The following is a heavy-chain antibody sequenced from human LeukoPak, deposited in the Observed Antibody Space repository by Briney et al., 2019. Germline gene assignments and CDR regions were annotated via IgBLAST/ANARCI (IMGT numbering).Heavy chain of an antibody. CDR2: IYTSGST. Sequence: SETLSLTCTVSGGSISSYYWSWIRQPAGKGLEWIGRIYTSGSTNYNPSLKSRVTMSVDTSKNQFSLKLNSVTAADTAVYYCARRRYYGSGSYYNGRGYFQHWGQGTLVTVSS. V-gene: IGHV4-4*07. D-gene: IGHD3-10*01. CDR1: GGSISSYY. J-gene: IGHJ1*01. CDR3: ARRRYYGSGSYYNGRGYFQH.